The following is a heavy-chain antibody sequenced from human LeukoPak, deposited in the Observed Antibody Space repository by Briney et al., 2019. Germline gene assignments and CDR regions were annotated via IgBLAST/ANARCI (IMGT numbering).Heavy chain of an antibody. CDR1: GFTFSSYG. D-gene: IGHD3-9*01. CDR3: AKDGSSLRYFDWLLTPLDY. CDR2: ISGSGGST. V-gene: IGHV3-23*01. J-gene: IGHJ4*02. Sequence: GALRLSCATSGFTFSSYGMSWVRQAPGKGLEWVSVISGSGGSTYYADSVKGRFTISRDNSKNTLYLQMNSLRAEDTAVYYCAKDGSSLRYFDWLLTPLDYWGQGTLVTVSS.